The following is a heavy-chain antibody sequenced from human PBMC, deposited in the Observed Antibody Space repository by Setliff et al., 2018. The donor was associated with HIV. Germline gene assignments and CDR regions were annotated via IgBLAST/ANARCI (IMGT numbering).Heavy chain of an antibody. D-gene: IGHD5-12*01. CDR1: GFTFSSYW. CDR3: ARDWRSGYDLNFDY. Sequence: PGGSLRLSCTASGFTFSSYWMTWVRQAPGKGLEWVANIKQDGTEKYYVDSVKGRFTISRDNAKNSLYLQMNSLRAEDTAMYYCARDWRSGYDLNFDYWGQGTLVTVSS. J-gene: IGHJ4*02. V-gene: IGHV3-7*01. CDR2: IKQDGTEK.